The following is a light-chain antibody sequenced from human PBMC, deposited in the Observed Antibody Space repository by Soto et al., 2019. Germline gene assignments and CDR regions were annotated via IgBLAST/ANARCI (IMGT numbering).Light chain of an antibody. Sequence: EIVMTQSPATLSVSPGERAALSCRASQSVSSNFAWYQQKPGQAPRLLIYGASTRATGIPARFSGSGSGTEFTLTISSLQSEDFAVYYCQQYNNWPYTFDQGTKLEIK. CDR1: QSVSSN. CDR3: QQYNNWPYT. V-gene: IGKV3-15*01. CDR2: GAS. J-gene: IGKJ2*01.